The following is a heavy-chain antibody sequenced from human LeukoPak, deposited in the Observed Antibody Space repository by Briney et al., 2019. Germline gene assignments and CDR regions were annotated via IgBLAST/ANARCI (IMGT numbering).Heavy chain of an antibody. D-gene: IGHD6-13*01. CDR1: GYTFTGYY. J-gene: IGHJ5*02. CDR2: INPNSGGT. Sequence: VASVKVSCKASGYTFTGYYIHWVRQAPGPGLEWMGWINPNSGGTNYAQKFQGRVTMTRDTSISTAYMELSRLRSDDTAVYYCARDPPGIAAAASWFDPWGQGTLVTVSS. CDR3: ARDPPGIAAAASWFDP. V-gene: IGHV1-2*02.